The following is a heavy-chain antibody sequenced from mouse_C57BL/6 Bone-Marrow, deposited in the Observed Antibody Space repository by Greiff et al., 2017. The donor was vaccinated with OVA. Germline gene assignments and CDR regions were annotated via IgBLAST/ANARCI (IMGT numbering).Heavy chain of an antibody. CDR1: GFSLSTFGMG. D-gene: IGHD2-5*01. CDR2: IWWDDDK. V-gene: IGHV8-8*01. CDR3: SRMAYSNYVYFDV. Sequence: QVQLKESGPGLLQPSQTLSLTCSFSGFSLSTFGMGVGWIRQPSGQGLEWLAHIWWDDDKYYNPARKSRLTISKDTSKNQVFLKIANVDTADTATYYWSRMAYSNYVYFDVWGTGTTVTVSS. J-gene: IGHJ1*03.